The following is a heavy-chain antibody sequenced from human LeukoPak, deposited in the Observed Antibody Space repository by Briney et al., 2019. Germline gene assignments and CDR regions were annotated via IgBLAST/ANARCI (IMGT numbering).Heavy chain of an antibody. Sequence: AETLSLTCAVYGGSFSGYYWSWIRQPPGKGLEWIGEINHSGSTNYNPSLKSRVTISVDTSKNHFPLKLISVTAADTAVYYFDGRQGDSDRIDYWGQGTLVTVSS. D-gene: IGHD1-14*01. CDR1: GGSFSGYY. CDR3: DGRQGDSDRIDY. J-gene: IGHJ4*02. CDR2: INHSGST. V-gene: IGHV4-34*01.